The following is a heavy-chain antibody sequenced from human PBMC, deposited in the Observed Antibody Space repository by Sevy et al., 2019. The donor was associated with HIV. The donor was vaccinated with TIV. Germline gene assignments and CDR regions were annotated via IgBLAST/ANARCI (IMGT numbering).Heavy chain of an antibody. D-gene: IGHD3-22*01. V-gene: IGHV3-7*01. CDR3: ARVSSIYYDRGYFYAMDV. CDR2: INQDGGEK. CDR1: RFTFKSYW. J-gene: IGHJ6*02. Sequence: GESLKISCAASRFTFKSYWMTWVRQAPGKGLEWVANINQDGGEKYHLDSVKGRFTISRDNAKNSLFLQMNSLRAEDSAVYFCARVSSIYYDRGYFYAMDVWGQGTTVTVSS.